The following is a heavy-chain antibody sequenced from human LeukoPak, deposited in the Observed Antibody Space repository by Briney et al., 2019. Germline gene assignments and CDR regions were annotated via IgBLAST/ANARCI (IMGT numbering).Heavy chain of an antibody. Sequence: PSETLSLTCTVSGGSFSTSSYYWGWVRQPPGKGLEWIGSVYYSGTTYYNPSLKSRVTISVDTSKNQFSLKLSSVTAADTAVYYCARQPWDIVVVPAARPFDYWGQGTLVTVSS. CDR2: VYYSGTT. V-gene: IGHV4-39*01. CDR3: ARQPWDIVVVPAARPFDY. D-gene: IGHD2-2*01. J-gene: IGHJ4*02. CDR1: GGSFSTSSYY.